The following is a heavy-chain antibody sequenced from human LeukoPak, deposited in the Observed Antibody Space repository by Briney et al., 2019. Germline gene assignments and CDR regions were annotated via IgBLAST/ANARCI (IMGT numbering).Heavy chain of an antibody. D-gene: IGHD2-2*01. CDR1: GYTFTSYG. J-gene: IGHJ4*02. V-gene: IGHV1-18*01. CDR3: ASGYCSSTSCYPDY. Sequence: ASVKVSCKASGYTFTSYGISWVRQAPGQRLEWMGWISAYNGNTNYAQKLQGRVTMTTDTSTSTAYMELRSLRSDDTAVYYCASGYCSSTSCYPDYWGQGTLVTVSS. CDR2: ISAYNGNT.